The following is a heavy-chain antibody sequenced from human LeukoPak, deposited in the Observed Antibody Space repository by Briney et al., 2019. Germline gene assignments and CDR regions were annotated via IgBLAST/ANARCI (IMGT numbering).Heavy chain of an antibody. J-gene: IGHJ4*02. D-gene: IGHD3-10*01. CDR2: ISSSSSYI. Sequence: GGSLRLSCAASGFTFSSYSMNWVHQAPGKGLEWVSPISSSSSYIYYADSVKGRFTISRDNAKNSLYLQMNSLRAEDTAVYYCVRDSVITMVRGVITPGDFDYWGQGTLVTVSS. CDR1: GFTFSSYS. V-gene: IGHV3-21*01. CDR3: VRDSVITMVRGVITPGDFDY.